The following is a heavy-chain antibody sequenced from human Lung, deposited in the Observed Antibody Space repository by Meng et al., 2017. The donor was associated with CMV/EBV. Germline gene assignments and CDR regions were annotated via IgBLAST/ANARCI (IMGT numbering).Heavy chain of an antibody. V-gene: IGHV4-34*01. D-gene: IGHD2-15*01. CDR2: INHSGST. CDR3: ARSNIVVVVAATLGYYHYGMDV. J-gene: IGHJ6*02. CDR1: GWSFSGYY. Sequence: SDTLSLXFAGYGWSFSGYYWSWIRQPPGKGLEWIGEINHSGSTNYNPSLKSRVTISVDTFKNQFSLKLSSVTAADTDVYYRARSNIVVVVAATLGYYHYGMDVWGQGTTVTVSS.